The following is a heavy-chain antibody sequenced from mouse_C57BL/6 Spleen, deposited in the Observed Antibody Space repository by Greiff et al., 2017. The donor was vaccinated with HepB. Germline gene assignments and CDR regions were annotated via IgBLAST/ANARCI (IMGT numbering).Heavy chain of an antibody. D-gene: IGHD1-1*01. CDR2: IRNKANGYTT. CDR1: GFTFTDYY. V-gene: IGHV7-3*01. CDR3: ARYRYYGSSFYAMDY. Sequence: EVQGVESGGGLVQPGGSLSLSCAASGFTFTDYYMSWVRQPPGKALEWLGFIRNKANGYTTEYSASVKGRFTISRDNSQSILYLQMNALRAEDGATYYCARYRYYGSSFYAMDYWGQGTSVTVSS. J-gene: IGHJ4*01.